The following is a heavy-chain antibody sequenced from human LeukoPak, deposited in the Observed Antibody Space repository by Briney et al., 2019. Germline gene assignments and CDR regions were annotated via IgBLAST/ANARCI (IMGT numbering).Heavy chain of an antibody. D-gene: IGHD3-16*02. V-gene: IGHV3-11*01. CDR2: ISSSGSTI. J-gene: IGHJ6*03. CDR3: ARVSYDYVWGSYRYYYYMDV. CDR1: GFTFSDYY. Sequence: GGSLRLSCAASGFTFSDYYMSWIRQAPWKGLEWVSYISSSGSTIYYADSVKGRFTISRDNAKNSLYLQMNSLRAEDTAVYYCARVSYDYVWGSYRYYYYMDVWGKGTTVTVSS.